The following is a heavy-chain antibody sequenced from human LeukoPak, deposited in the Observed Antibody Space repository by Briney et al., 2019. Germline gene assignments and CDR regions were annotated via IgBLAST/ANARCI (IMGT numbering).Heavy chain of an antibody. J-gene: IGHJ3*02. CDR1: GGSISSYY. Sequence: SETLSLTCTVSGGSISSYYWSWIRQPPGKGLEWIGYIYYSGSTDYNPSLKSRVTISVDTSKNQFSLKLSSVTAADTAVYYCARRYSYGYNDAFHIWGQGTMVTVSS. D-gene: IGHD5-18*01. CDR3: ARRYSYGYNDAFHI. V-gene: IGHV4-59*01. CDR2: IYYSGST.